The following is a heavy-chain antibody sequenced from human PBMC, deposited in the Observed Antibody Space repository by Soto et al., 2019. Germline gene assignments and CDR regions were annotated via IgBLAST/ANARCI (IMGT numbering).Heavy chain of an antibody. J-gene: IGHJ5*02. D-gene: IGHD3-16*02. CDR3: ARDHDPHYIWGSYRFIWFDP. Sequence: ASVKVSCKASGYTFTSYGISWVRQAPGQGLEWMGWISAYNGNTNYAQKLQGRVTMTTDTSTSTAYMELRSLRSDDTAVYYCARDHDPHYIWGSYRFIWFDPWGQGTLVTVSS. CDR2: ISAYNGNT. CDR1: GYTFTSYG. V-gene: IGHV1-18*01.